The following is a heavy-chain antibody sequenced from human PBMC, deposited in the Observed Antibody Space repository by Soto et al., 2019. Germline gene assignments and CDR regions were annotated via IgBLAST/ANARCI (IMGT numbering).Heavy chain of an antibody. CDR1: GYTFSNYD. CDR3: ARGGVGATYFDH. D-gene: IGHD1-26*01. V-gene: IGHV1-8*01. CDR2: INPNSGNT. J-gene: IGHJ4*02. Sequence: EASVKVSCKASGYTFSNYDINWVRQGTGQGLEWMGWINPNSGNTGYAQKFQGRVTMTRNTSISTAYMELNSLRSEDTAVFYCARGGVGATYFDHWGQGSLVTVSS.